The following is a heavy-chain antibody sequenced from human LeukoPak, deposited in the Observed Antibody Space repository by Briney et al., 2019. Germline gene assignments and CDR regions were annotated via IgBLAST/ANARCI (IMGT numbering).Heavy chain of an antibody. Sequence: SGTLSLTCAVSGGSISNSNWWSWVRQPPGKGLEWIGEIYHSGSTNYNPSLKSRVTISVDKSKNQFSLKLSSVTAADTAVYYCAREVAVAGTSYFDYWGQGTLDTVSS. D-gene: IGHD6-19*01. J-gene: IGHJ4*02. CDR3: AREVAVAGTSYFDY. CDR2: IYHSGST. V-gene: IGHV4-4*02. CDR1: GGSISNSNW.